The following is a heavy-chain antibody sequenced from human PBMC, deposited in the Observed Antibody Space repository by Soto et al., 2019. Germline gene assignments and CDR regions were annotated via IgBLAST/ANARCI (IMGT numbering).Heavy chain of an antibody. CDR2: IYHSGNT. V-gene: IGHV4-59*01. CDR3: ACRDY. CDR1: GGSISSYY. J-gene: IGHJ4*02. Sequence: QVQLQESGPGLVKPSETLSLTCTVSGGSISSYYWSWIRQPPGKGLEWIGYIYHSGNTNYNPSLKSRVTLSVAASKNQFSLKLISVTAADTAVYYWACRDYWGQGTLGTVSS.